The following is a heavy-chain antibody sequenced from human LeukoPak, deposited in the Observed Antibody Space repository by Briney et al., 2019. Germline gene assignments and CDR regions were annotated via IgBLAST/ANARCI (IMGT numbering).Heavy chain of an antibody. CDR2: LHYSGRT. CDR1: GGSISSSTYY. Sequence: SETLSLTCTVSGGSISSSTYYWAWIRQPPGKGLEWIGSLHYSGRTVYNPSLNSRGTISADTSKNQFSLKLTSVTAADTAVYYCAMYCSSGSCSPFDYWGRGTLVTVSS. D-gene: IGHD2-15*01. V-gene: IGHV4-39*01. CDR3: AMYCSSGSCSPFDY. J-gene: IGHJ4*02.